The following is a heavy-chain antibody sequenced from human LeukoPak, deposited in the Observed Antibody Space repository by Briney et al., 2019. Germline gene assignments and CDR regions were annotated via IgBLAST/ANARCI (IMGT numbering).Heavy chain of an antibody. CDR2: INSDGSST. Sequence: GGSLRLSCAASGFTFSSYWMHWVRQAPGKGLVWVSRINSDGSSTSYADSVKGRFTISRDNAKNTLYLQMNSLRAEDTAVYYCARGGYCSGGSCFGRDAFDIWGQGTRVTVSS. CDR3: ARGGYCSGGSCFGRDAFDI. J-gene: IGHJ3*02. D-gene: IGHD2-15*01. V-gene: IGHV3-74*01. CDR1: GFTFSSYW.